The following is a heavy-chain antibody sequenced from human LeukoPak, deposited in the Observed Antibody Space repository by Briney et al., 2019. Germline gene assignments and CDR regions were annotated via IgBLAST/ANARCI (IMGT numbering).Heavy chain of an antibody. Sequence: GGPLRLSCAAPGFTFIRDWMHWVRQAPGKGLVWVSRISDDGSITTYADSVQGRFTISRDNAKSTVFLQMNSLRAEDTAVYCCARALGWLATNYFDYWGQGTLVTVSS. J-gene: IGHJ4*02. CDR2: ISDDGSIT. CDR3: ARALGWLATNYFDY. D-gene: IGHD6-19*01. V-gene: IGHV3-74*03. CDR1: GFTFIRDW.